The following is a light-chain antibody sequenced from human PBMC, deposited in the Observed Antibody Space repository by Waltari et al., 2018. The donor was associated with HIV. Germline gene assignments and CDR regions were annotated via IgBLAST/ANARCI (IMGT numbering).Light chain of an antibody. J-gene: IGKJ5*01. CDR2: WAS. CDR1: QSLLYSSTNKNY. Sequence: DIVMTQSPESLAVSPGERAIINCKSSQSLLYSSTNKNYLAWYQQKPGQPPRLLIYWASTRESGAPDRFSGSGSGTHFTLTISSLQAEDVAVYYCQQYYSPPITFGQGTRLEIK. V-gene: IGKV4-1*01. CDR3: QQYYSPPIT.